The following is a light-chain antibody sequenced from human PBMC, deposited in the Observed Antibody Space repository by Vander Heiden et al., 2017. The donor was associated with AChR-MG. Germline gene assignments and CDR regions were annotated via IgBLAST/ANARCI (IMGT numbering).Light chain of an antibody. V-gene: IGLV1-40*01. Sequence: QSVPTQPPSVSAAPGQSVTISCTGSSSNIGAGYDVHWYQQLPGTAPKVVICENSNRPSGVPDRFSGSKSGTSVSLAITGLQAEDEADYYCQSYDNSLSAWVFGGGTKVTVL. J-gene: IGLJ2*01. CDR3: QSYDNSLSAWV. CDR2: ENS. CDR1: SSNIGAGYD.